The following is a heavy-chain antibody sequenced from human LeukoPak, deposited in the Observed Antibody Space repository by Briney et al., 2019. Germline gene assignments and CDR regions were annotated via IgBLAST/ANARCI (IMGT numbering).Heavy chain of an antibody. CDR1: GYSLTEVS. CDR3: AGSAEGYDILTGYSHYYYYMDV. CDR2: FDPEDGEA. J-gene: IGHJ6*03. V-gene: IGHV1-24*01. Sequence: ASVKVSCKVSGYSLTEVSTHWVRQAPGKGLEWMGGFDPEDGEAIYAQKVQGRLTMTEDTSIDTALMELRSLKSEDTAIYYCAGSAEGYDILTGYSHYYYYMDVWGKGTTVTVSS. D-gene: IGHD3-9*01.